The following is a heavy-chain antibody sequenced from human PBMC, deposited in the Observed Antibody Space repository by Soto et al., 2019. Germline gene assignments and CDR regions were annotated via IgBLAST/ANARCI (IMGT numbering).Heavy chain of an antibody. V-gene: IGHV4-30-2*01. CDR3: PRGTGRQHYYYYYGMDV. CDR2: IYHSGST. J-gene: IGHJ6*02. CDR1: GGSISSGGYS. Sequence: SETLSLTXAVSGGSISSGGYSWSWIRQPPGKGLEWIGYIYHSGSTYYNPSLKSRVTISVDRSKNQFSLKLSSVTAADTAVYYCPRGTGRQHYYYYYGMDVWGQGTTVTVSS.